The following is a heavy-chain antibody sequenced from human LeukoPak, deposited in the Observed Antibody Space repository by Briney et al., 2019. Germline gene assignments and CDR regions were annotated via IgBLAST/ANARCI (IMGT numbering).Heavy chain of an antibody. Sequence: SETLSLTCTVSGGSISSYYWSWIRQPPGKGLEWIGYIYYSGSTYYNPSLKSRGTISVDTSKNQFSLKLSSVTAADTAVYYCARPIVGYCSGGSCYSGYWYFDLWGRGTLVTVSS. J-gene: IGHJ2*01. CDR2: IYYSGST. V-gene: IGHV4-59*01. D-gene: IGHD2-15*01. CDR3: ARPIVGYCSGGSCYSGYWYFDL. CDR1: GGSISSYY.